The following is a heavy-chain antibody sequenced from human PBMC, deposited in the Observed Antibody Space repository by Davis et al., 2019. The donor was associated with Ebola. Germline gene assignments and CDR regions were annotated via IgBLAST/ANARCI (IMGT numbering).Heavy chain of an antibody. CDR3: TSSAVAGTYDY. V-gene: IGHV3-33*01. CDR1: GFTFSNYG. CDR2: IWYDGSNK. J-gene: IGHJ4*02. Sequence: GGSLRLSCAASGFTFSNYGLHWVRQAPGKGVEWVGVIWYDGSNKYYADSVKGRFTISRDNSKNTLFLQMSSLRAEDTAVYYCTSSAVAGTYDYWGQGTLVTVSS. D-gene: IGHD6-19*01.